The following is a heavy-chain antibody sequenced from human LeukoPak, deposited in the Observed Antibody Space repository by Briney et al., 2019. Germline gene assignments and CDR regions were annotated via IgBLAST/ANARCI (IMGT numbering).Heavy chain of an antibody. CDR1: GGPISSYY. V-gene: IGHV4-59*08. D-gene: IGHD3-9*01. CDR3: ARHVWLQPFDY. Sequence: KASETLSLTCTVSGGPISSYYWSWIRQSPGKGLEWIGYIYYSGSTNYNPSLKSRVTISVDTSKNQFSLKLSSVTAADTAVYYCARHVWLQPFDYWGQGTLVTVSS. J-gene: IGHJ4*02. CDR2: IYYSGST.